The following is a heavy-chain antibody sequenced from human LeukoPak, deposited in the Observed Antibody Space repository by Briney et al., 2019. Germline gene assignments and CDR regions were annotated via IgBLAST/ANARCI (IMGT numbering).Heavy chain of an antibody. V-gene: IGHV4-59*12. CDR3: ARAGQGYCTSASCYLSLDY. D-gene: IGHD2-2*01. CDR2: IYYSGST. J-gene: IGHJ4*02. Sequence: SETLSLTCTVSGGSISSYYWSWIRQPPGKGLEWIGYIYYSGSTNYNPSLKSRVTISGDTSKNQFSLNLNSVTAADTAVYYCARAGQGYCTSASCYLSLDYWGQGTLVTVSS. CDR1: GGSISSYY.